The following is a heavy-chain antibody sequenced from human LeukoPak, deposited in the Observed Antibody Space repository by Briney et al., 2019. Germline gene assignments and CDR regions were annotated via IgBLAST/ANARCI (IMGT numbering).Heavy chain of an antibody. CDR1: GGSISSGGYY. CDR3: ARCDTVTTSFDY. J-gene: IGHJ4*02. V-gene: IGHV4-31*03. D-gene: IGHD4-17*01. CDR2: IYYSGST. Sequence: SQTLSLTCTVSGGSISSGGYYWSWIRQHPGKSLEWIGYIYYSGSTYYNPSLKSRVTISVDTSKNQFSLKLSSVTAADTAVYYCARCDTVTTSFDYWGQGTLVTVSS.